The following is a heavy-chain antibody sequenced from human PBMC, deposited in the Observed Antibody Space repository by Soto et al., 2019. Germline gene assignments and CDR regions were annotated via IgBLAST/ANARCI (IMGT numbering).Heavy chain of an antibody. CDR1: GFTFSSYA. J-gene: IGHJ4*02. D-gene: IGHD3-22*01. CDR2: ISGSGGST. CDR3: AKDHYYDSSGYSDY. V-gene: IGHV3-23*01. Sequence: EVQLLESGGGLVQPGGSLRLSCAASGFTFSSYAMSWVRQAPGKGLEWVSAISGSGGSTYYADSVKGRFTISRDNSKNSLYLQMNSLRAEDTAVYYCAKDHYYDSSGYSDYWGQGTLVTVSS.